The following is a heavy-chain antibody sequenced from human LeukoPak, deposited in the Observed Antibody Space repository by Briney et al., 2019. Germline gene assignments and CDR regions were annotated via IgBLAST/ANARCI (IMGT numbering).Heavy chain of an antibody. D-gene: IGHD3-3*01. V-gene: IGHV1-8*01. Sequence: GASVKVSCKASGYTFTSYDINWVRQATGQGLEWMGWMNPNSGNTSYAQKFQGRVTMTRNTSISTAYMELSSLRSEDTAVYYCARGSRGFTIFGVVTTQYYFDYWGQGTLVTVSS. CDR1: GYTFTSYD. CDR3: ARGSRGFTIFGVVTTQYYFDY. CDR2: MNPNSGNT. J-gene: IGHJ4*02.